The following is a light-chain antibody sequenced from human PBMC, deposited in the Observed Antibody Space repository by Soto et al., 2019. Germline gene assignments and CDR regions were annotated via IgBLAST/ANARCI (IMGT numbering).Light chain of an antibody. CDR2: DVS. CDR3: CSFAGSYTHYV. J-gene: IGLJ1*01. CDR1: SSDVGGYYY. V-gene: IGLV2-11*01. Sequence: QSALPQPRSVSGSPGQSVTISCTGSSSDVGGYYYVSWYQQHPGKAPRLMIYDVSKRPSGVPDRFSGSKSGNTASLTISGLQAEDEADYYCCSFAGSYTHYVFGTGTKVTVL.